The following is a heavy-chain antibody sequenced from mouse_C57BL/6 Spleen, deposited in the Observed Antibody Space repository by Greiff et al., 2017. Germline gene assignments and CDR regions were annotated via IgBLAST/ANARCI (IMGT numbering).Heavy chain of an antibody. CDR2: IYPGLGST. CDR3: ARESDCYGSHFDY. Sequence: VQLQQSGAELVKPGASVKMSCTASGYTFTSYWLTWVKQRPGQGLEWIGDIYPGLGSTNYNEKFKSKATLTVDTSSSTAYLQLSSLTSEDPAVYYGARESDCYGSHFDYWGQGTTLTVAS. J-gene: IGHJ2*01. CDR1: GYTFTSYW. V-gene: IGHV1-55*01. D-gene: IGHD1-1*01.